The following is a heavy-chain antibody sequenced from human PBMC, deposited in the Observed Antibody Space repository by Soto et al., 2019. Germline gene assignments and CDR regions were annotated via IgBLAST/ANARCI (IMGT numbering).Heavy chain of an antibody. CDR1: GDSISGGDVY. V-gene: IGHV4-30-4*01. Sequence: QVQLQESGPGQVRPSETLSLSCSGSGDSISGGDVYWSCIRQSPRKALEGIAHVSYGGYTFYNPSLKSRVTIFVNTSRNQVSLKLVSVTAADKAVYYCATVNGSFLSFFDNWGQGTLVTVSS. CDR3: ATVNGSFLSFFDN. CDR2: VSYGGYT. D-gene: IGHD3-10*01. J-gene: IGHJ4*02.